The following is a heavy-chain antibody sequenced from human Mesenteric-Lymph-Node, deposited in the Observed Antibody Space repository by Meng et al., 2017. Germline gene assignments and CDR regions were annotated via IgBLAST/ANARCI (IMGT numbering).Heavy chain of an antibody. D-gene: IGHD4-11*01. Sequence: ASVKVSCKASGYTFSNYGISWVRQAPGQGLEWMGWISTYNGNTNYAQKLQGRVTMTTDTSTSTAYMELRSLRSDDTAVYYCAREHPRATNFDYWGQGTLVTVSS. CDR3: AREHPRATNFDY. CDR2: ISTYNGNT. J-gene: IGHJ4*02. V-gene: IGHV1-18*01. CDR1: GYTFSNYG.